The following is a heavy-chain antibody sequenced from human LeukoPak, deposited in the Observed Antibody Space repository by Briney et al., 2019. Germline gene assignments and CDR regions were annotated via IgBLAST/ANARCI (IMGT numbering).Heavy chain of an antibody. CDR3: ARVRKRTQFDAFDI. J-gene: IGHJ3*02. CDR2: IIPIFGTA. V-gene: IGHV1-69*06. Sequence: SVKVSCKASGGTFSSYAISWVRQAPGQGLEWMGGIIPIFGTANYAQKFQGRVTITADKSTSTAYMELSSLRSVDTAVYYCARVRKRTQFDAFDIWGQGTMVTVSS. CDR1: GGTFSSYA.